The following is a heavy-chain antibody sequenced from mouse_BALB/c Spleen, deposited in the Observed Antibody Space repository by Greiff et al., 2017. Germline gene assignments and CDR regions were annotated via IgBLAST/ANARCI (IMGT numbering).Heavy chain of an antibody. CDR3: ARSFGWFAY. CDR1: GYSITSDYA. Sequence: EVQLVESGPGLVKPSQSLSLTCTVTGYSITSDYAWNWIRQFPGNKLEWMGYISYSGGTSYNPSLKSRISITRDTSKNQFFLQLNSVTTEDTATYYCARSFGWFAYWGQGTLVTVSA. CDR2: ISYSGGT. J-gene: IGHJ3*01. V-gene: IGHV3-2*02.